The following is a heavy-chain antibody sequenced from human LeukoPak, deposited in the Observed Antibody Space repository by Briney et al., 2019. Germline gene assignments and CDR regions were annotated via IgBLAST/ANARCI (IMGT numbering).Heavy chain of an antibody. CDR2: INPNSGVT. CDR1: GYTFTDDY. D-gene: IGHD6-13*01. J-gene: IGHJ4*02. CDR3: ARSGGYSSSWAFDY. Sequence: ASVKVSCKASGYTFTDDYVHWVRQAPGQGLEWMGWINPNSGVTNYAQKFQGRVTMTRDMSISTAYMELSRLRSDDTAVYYCARSGGYSSSWAFDYWGQGTLVTVSS. V-gene: IGHV1-2*02.